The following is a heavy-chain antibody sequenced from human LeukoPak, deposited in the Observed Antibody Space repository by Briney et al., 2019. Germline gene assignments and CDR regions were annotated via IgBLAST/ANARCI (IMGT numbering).Heavy chain of an antibody. CDR3: ASYDSSGYYFLDY. J-gene: IGHJ4*02. CDR2: IYYSGST. CDR1: GGSISSYY. Sequence: KPSETLSLTCTVSGGSISSYYWSWTRQPPGKGLEWIGYIYYSGSTNYNPSLKSRVTISVDTSKNQFSLKLSSVTAADTAVYYCASYDSSGYYFLDYWGQGTLVTVSS. D-gene: IGHD3-22*01. V-gene: IGHV4-59*08.